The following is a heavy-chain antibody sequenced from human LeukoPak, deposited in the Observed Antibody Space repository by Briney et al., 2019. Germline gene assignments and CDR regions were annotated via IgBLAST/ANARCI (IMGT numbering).Heavy chain of an antibody. V-gene: IGHV4-34*01. CDR2: INHSGST. J-gene: IGHJ5*02. D-gene: IGHD1-26*01. Sequence: PSETPSFTCAVYGGSFSGYYWSWIRQPPGKGLEWIGEINHSGSTNYNPSLKSRVTILVDTSKNQFSLKLSSVTAADTAVYYCARGTPPYIVGATPPRDNWFDPWGQGTLVTVSS. CDR3: ARGTPPYIVGATPPRDNWFDP. CDR1: GGSFSGYY.